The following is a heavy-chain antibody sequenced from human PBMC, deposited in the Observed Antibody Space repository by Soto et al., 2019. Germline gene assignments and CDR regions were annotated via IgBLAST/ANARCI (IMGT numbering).Heavy chain of an antibody. J-gene: IGHJ4*02. CDR2: IDNDGSGT. Sequence: EVQLVESGGGLVQPGGSLRLSCAASGIIFTNYWMHWVRQAPGKGLVWVSRIDNDGSGTSYADSVKGRFTISRDNAKNTVYLQLNSLRAEDTAVYSCATVFEYWAQGTLVTVSS. CDR1: GIIFTNYW. CDR3: ATVFEY. V-gene: IGHV3-74*01.